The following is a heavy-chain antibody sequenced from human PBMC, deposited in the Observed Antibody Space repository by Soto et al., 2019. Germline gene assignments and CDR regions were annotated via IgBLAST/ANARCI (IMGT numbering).Heavy chain of an antibody. V-gene: IGHV1-69*13. J-gene: IGHJ4*02. Sequence: AVKVSCKTSGGPFSSYAISWVRQAPGQGLEWMGGSTPIFGAANYAQKFQGRVIITADESTSTSYMELSSLSSEDTAVYYCAFSPLQDSSGYFILLRSFDYWGQGT. CDR1: GGPFSSYA. D-gene: IGHD3-22*01. CDR3: AFSPLQDSSGYFILLRSFDY. CDR2: STPIFGAA.